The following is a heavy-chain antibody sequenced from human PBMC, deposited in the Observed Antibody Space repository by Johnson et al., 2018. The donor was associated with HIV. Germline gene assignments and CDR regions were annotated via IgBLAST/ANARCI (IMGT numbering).Heavy chain of an antibody. D-gene: IGHD6-19*01. J-gene: IGHJ3*02. CDR1: GFTFSNYW. V-gene: IGHV3-7*05. Sequence: VQLVESGGGLVQPGGSLRLSCAASGFTFSNYWMTWVRQAPGKGLEWVANIQQDGSDTYYVDSVKGRFTISRDNSKNTLYLQMNSLRAEDTAVYYCVRGGAVAPSSGFDIWGQGTKVTVSS. CDR3: VRGGAVAPSSGFDI. CDR2: IQQDGSDT.